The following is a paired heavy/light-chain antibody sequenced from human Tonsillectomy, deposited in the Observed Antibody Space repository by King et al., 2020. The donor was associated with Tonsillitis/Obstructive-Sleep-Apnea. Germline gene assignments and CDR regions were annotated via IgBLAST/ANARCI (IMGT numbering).Light chain of an antibody. Sequence: EIVMTQSPVTLSVSPGERVTLSCRASQSIGRELAWFQQKPGQAPRFLIYEASIRATGVPARFSGSGSGTEFTLTISSLQSEDFAVYYCQQYNNWWTFGPGTKVEV. CDR3: QQYNNWWT. CDR2: EAS. CDR1: QSIGRE. V-gene: IGKV3-15*01. J-gene: IGKJ1*01.
Heavy chain of an antibody. J-gene: IGHJ4*02. CDR1: GFSVENFF. CDR3: ARGQSDYGGSFDF. CDR2: LYPGERA. D-gene: IGHD4-17*01. Sequence: EVQLVESEGRLIQPGGSLRLSCSASGFSVENFFMAWVRQSPGKGPEWVAVLYPGERAYYSGPVKARFTFSRDTSRNTFSLQMNNLRVEDTAVYYCARGQSDYGGSFDFWGRGTLVTVSS. V-gene: IGHV3-53*01.